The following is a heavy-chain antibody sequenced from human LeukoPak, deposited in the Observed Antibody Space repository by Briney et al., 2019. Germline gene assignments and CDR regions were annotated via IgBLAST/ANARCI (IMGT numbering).Heavy chain of an antibody. CDR1: GFTFSSYW. D-gene: IGHD3-16*02. J-gene: IGHJ4*02. CDR3: ARVGGRYSPLGY. Sequence: GGSLRLSCAASGFTFSSYWMSWVRQAPGKGLEWVANIKQDGSEKYYVDSVKGRYTISRDNDKNSLFLQMTSLRAEDTAVYYCARVGGRYSPLGYWGQGTLVTVSS. CDR2: IKQDGSEK. V-gene: IGHV3-7*01.